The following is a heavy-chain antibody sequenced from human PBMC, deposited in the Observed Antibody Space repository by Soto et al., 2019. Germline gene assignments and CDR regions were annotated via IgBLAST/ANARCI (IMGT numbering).Heavy chain of an antibody. V-gene: IGHV3-23*01. J-gene: IGHJ5*02. Sequence: EVQLLESGGDVVQPGGSLRLSCATSGFPFSAFAMNWVRHAPGKGLEWVSGIGGSGASIYYADSVKGRFTISRDNSKNTVYLQMNSLRAEDTAFYYCARSVRPLSLFDPWGQGTLVTVSS. CDR2: IGGSGASI. CDR1: GFPFSAFA. D-gene: IGHD3-10*01. CDR3: ARSVRPLSLFDP.